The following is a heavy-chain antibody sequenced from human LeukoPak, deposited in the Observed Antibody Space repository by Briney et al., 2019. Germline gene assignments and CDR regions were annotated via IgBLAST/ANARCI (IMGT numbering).Heavy chain of an antibody. Sequence: KPSETLSLTCTVSGGSISSYYWSWIRQPPGKGLEWIGYISYSGSTNYNPSLKSRVTISVDTSKNQLSLKLSSVTAADTAVYYCARHSGWSGTSYWGQGTLVTVSS. CDR2: ISYSGST. D-gene: IGHD3-3*01. J-gene: IGHJ4*02. CDR3: ARHSGWSGTSY. V-gene: IGHV4-59*01. CDR1: GGSISSYY.